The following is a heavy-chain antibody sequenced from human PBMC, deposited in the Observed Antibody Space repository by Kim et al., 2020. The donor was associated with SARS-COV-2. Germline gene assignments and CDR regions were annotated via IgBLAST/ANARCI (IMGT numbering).Heavy chain of an antibody. V-gene: IGHV1-3*04. J-gene: IGHJ6*02. CDR1: GYTLSSYP. D-gene: IGHD4-4*01. CDR3: ATSASVQSHYGLDV. Sequence: ASVKVSCKASGYTLSSYPIHWVRQAPGQRPEWMGWINTGNGNTNYLEDFQDRFAITWDASASTAYMELYWLTSKDTAVYYCATSASVQSHYGLDVWGQGTTVTVSS. CDR2: INTGNGNT.